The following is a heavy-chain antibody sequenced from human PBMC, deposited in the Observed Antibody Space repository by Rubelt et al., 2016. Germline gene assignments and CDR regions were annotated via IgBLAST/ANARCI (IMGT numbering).Heavy chain of an antibody. J-gene: IGHJ4*02. CDR1: GYTLTELS. Sequence: QVQLVQSGAEVKKPGASVKVSCKVSGYTLTELSMHWVRQAPGKGLEWMGGFDPEDGETIYAKKFQGRVTITADESTSTAYMELSSLRSEDTAVYYCARSESYYDSSGYYYWGQGTLVTVSS. CDR2: FDPEDGET. CDR3: ARSESYYDSSGYYY. V-gene: IGHV1-24*01. D-gene: IGHD3-22*01.